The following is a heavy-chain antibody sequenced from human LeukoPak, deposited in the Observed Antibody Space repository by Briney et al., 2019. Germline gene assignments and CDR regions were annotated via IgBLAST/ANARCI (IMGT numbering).Heavy chain of an antibody. V-gene: IGHV1-18*01. CDR3: ARAPTRVGATYFDY. J-gene: IGHJ4*02. CDR1: GYTFTSYG. Sequence: ASVKVSCKASGYTFTSYGISWVRQAPGQGLEWMGWISAYNGNTNYAQKLQGRVTMTTDTSTSTAYMELRSLRSDDTAVDYCARAPTRVGATYFDYWGQGTLVTVSS. CDR2: ISAYNGNT. D-gene: IGHD1-26*01.